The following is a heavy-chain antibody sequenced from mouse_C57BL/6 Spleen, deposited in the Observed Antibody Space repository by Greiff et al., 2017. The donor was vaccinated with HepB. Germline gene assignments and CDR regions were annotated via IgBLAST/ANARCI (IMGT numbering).Heavy chain of an antibody. J-gene: IGHJ3*01. Sequence: QVTLKESGPGILQPSQTLSLTCSFSGFSLSTFGMGVGWIRQPSGKGLEWLAHIWWDDDKYYNPALKSRLTISKDTSKNQVFLKIANVDTADTATYYCAPEAGDDGYSWFAYWGQGTLVTVSA. D-gene: IGHD2-3*01. CDR3: APEAGDDGYSWFAY. V-gene: IGHV8-8*01. CDR1: GFSLSTFGMG. CDR2: IWWDDDK.